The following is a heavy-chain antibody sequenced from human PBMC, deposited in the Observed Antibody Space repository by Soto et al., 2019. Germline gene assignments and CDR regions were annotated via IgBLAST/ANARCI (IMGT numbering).Heavy chain of an antibody. CDR2: IIPIFGTA. CDR1: GGTFSSYA. D-gene: IGHD3-3*01. CDR3: ARAVDFWSGYDYYYYGMDV. J-gene: IGHJ6*02. Sequence: GASVKVSCKASGGTFSSYAISWVRQAPGQGLEWMGGIIPIFGTANYAQKFQGRVTITADESTSTAYMELSSLGSEDTAVYYCARAVDFWSGYDYYYYGMDVWGQGTTVTVSS. V-gene: IGHV1-69*13.